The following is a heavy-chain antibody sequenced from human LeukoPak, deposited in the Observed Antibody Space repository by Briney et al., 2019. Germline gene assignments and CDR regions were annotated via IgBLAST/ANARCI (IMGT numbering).Heavy chain of an antibody. J-gene: IGHJ4*02. Sequence: GAPVKVSCKASGGTFSSYAISWVRQAPGQGLEWMGRIIPILGIANYAQKLQGRVTMTTDTSTSTAYMELRSLRSDDTAVYYCARDGFLNYDILTGYYAVPHSFDYWGQGTLVTVSS. CDR3: ARDGFLNYDILTGYYAVPHSFDY. D-gene: IGHD3-9*01. CDR1: GGTFSSYA. V-gene: IGHV1-69*04. CDR2: IIPILGIA.